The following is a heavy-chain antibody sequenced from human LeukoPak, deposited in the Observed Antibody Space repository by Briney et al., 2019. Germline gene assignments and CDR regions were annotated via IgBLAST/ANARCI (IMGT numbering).Heavy chain of an antibody. CDR2: IKPNRGGT. CDR3: ARRTTTTIIVY. J-gene: IGHJ4*02. D-gene: IGHD4-17*01. V-gene: IGHV1-2*02. Sequence: ASVNPSRKASGYAFTVHNMHWGRHPPRQGHEWMGWIKPNRGGTNYAQKFQGRVTMTRDTSISTGYMELSRLRSDETAVYYCARRTTTTIIVYSGQRALVTAS. CDR1: GYAFTVHN.